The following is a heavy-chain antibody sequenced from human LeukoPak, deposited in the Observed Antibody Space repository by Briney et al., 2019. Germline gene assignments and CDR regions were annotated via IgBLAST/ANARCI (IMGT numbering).Heavy chain of an antibody. Sequence: GGSLRLCCAASGFSFSSHWMHWVRQATGKGLVWVSRIKSDETTANYADSVRGRFTISKDNAKNTLYLQMNNLRAEDTAVYYCALHYSNYPSDYWGQGTLVTVSS. D-gene: IGHD4-11*01. CDR2: IKSDETTA. J-gene: IGHJ4*02. CDR1: GFSFSSHW. CDR3: ALHYSNYPSDY. V-gene: IGHV3-74*01.